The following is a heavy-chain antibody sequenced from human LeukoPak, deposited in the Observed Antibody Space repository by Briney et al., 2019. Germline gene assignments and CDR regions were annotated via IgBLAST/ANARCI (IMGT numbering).Heavy chain of an antibody. CDR3: ARETYYYGSGSYPNPDAFDI. CDR2: IYTSGST. D-gene: IGHD3-10*01. CDR1: GGSISSGSYY. V-gene: IGHV4-61*02. Sequence: SQTLSLTCTVSGGSISSGSYYWSWIRQPAGKGLEWIGRIYTSGSTNYNPSLKSRVTISVDTSKNQFSLKLSSVTAADTAVYYCARETYYYGSGSYPNPDAFDIWGQGTMVTVSS. J-gene: IGHJ3*02.